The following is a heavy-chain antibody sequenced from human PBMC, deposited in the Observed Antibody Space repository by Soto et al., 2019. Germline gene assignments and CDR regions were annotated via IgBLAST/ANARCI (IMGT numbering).Heavy chain of an antibody. J-gene: IGHJ5*02. V-gene: IGHV4-34*01. D-gene: IGHD2-2*01. CDR1: GGSFSGYY. Sequence: QVQLQQRGAGLLKPSETLSLTCAVYGGSFSGYYWSWIRQPPGKGLEWIGEINHSGSTNYNPSLKSRVTISVDTSKNQFSLKLSSVTAADTAVYYCARTFPYSRYCSSTSCPRKDWFDPWGQGTLVTVSS. CDR2: INHSGST. CDR3: ARTFPYSRYCSSTSCPRKDWFDP.